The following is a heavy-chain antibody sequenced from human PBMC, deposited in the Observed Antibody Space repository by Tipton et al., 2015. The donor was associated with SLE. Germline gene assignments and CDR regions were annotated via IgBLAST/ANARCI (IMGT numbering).Heavy chain of an antibody. J-gene: IGHJ2*01. V-gene: IGHV3-21*01. D-gene: IGHD2/OR15-2a*01. CDR3: ARGGAGDSYYFFDL. CDR2: IDSSSTYI. Sequence: AVSGFTFSSYGMHWVRLAPGKGLEWVSSIDSSSTYISYAASVEGRFTISRDNPKNSLFLHMNSLRAEDAAVYYCARGGAGDSYYFFDLWGRGTLVTVYS. CDR1: GFTFSSYG.